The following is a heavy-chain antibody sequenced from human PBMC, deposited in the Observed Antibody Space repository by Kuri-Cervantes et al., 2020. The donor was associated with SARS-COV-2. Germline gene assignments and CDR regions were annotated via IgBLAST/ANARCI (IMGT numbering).Heavy chain of an antibody. J-gene: IGHJ4*02. CDR2: ITPFFGTP. D-gene: IGHD4-23*01. V-gene: IGHV1-69*13. CDR3: ARDVGYGGTSELDITYFDC. Sequence: SVKVSCKASRATFTTYGFSWVRQAPGQGLEWMGGITPFFGTPNYAQKFEGRVTITADESTSTAYMEMSSLTFEDTAVYFCARDVGYGGTSELDITYFDCWGQGTLVTVSS. CDR1: RATFTTYG.